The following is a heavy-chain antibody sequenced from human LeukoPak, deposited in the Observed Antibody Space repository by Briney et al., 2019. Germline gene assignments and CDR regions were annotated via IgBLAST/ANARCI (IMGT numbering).Heavy chain of an antibody. CDR3: ARPTTYCSGGSCYLKDAFDI. J-gene: IGHJ3*02. CDR1: GFTFSTHG. V-gene: IGHV3-33*01. Sequence: PGRSLRLSCVASGFTFSTHGMHWVRQAPGKGLEWVAVVWYDGSNEYYPDSVKGRFTISRDNTNNMLYLQMNSLRVEDTAVYYCARPTTYCSGGSCYLKDAFDIWGQGTMVTVSS. CDR2: VWYDGSNE. D-gene: IGHD2-15*01.